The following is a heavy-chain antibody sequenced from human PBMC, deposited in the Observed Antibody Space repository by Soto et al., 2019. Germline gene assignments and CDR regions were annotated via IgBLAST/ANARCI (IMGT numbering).Heavy chain of an antibody. CDR1: GFTVTSNG. CDR2: ISPNGQGI. D-gene: IGHD3-10*01. CDR3: AKDFFGESYFDY. V-gene: IGHV3-23*01. J-gene: IGHJ4*02. Sequence: GGSLRLSCGVSGFTVTSNGVSWVRQAPGKGLEWVSAISPNGQGIWYADSVKGRFTISRDISRNTVFLQMDSLRAEDTAVYYCAKDFFGESYFDYWGQGTLVTVSS.